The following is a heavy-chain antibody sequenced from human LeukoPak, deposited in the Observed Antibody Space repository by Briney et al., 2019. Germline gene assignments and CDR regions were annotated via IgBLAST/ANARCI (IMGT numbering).Heavy chain of an antibody. J-gene: IGHJ5*02. CDR1: GGSLTNYF. Sequence: SGTLSLTCTVSGGSLTNYFWTWIRQPPGKGLEWIGYTYYTGSTKYNPSLKSRVTISVDTSKNQFSLKLTSVTPADTAVYYCARGRYSSTWYPNWFDPWGQGTLVTVSS. V-gene: IGHV4-59*01. D-gene: IGHD6-13*01. CDR3: ARGRYSSTWYPNWFDP. CDR2: TYYTGST.